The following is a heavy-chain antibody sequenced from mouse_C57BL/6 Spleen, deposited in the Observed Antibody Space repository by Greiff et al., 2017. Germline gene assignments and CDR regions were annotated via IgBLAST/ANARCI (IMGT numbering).Heavy chain of an antibody. V-gene: IGHV1-82*01. Sequence: QVQLQQSGPELVKPGASVKISCKASGYAFSSSWMNWVKQRPGKGLEWIGRIYPGDGDTNYNGKFKGKTTLTADKSSSPAYMQLSSLTSEDSAVYCWARSGYAMDYWGQGTSVTVSS. CDR3: ARSGYAMDY. J-gene: IGHJ4*01. CDR1: GYAFSSSW. D-gene: IGHD3-2*02. CDR2: IYPGDGDT.